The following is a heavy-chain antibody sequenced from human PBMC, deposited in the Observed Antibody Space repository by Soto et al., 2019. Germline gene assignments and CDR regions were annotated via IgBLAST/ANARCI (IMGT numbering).Heavy chain of an antibody. Sequence: EVQLVESGGGLVQPGGSLRLSCAASGFTFSSYWMHWVRQAPGKGLVWVSRINSDGSSTSYADSVRGRFTISRDNAKNTLYLQMNSLRAEDTAVYYCARPRPYCGGDCPDSWGQGTLVTVSS. D-gene: IGHD2-21*02. J-gene: IGHJ4*02. V-gene: IGHV3-74*01. CDR1: GFTFSSYW. CDR3: ARPRPYCGGDCPDS. CDR2: INSDGSST.